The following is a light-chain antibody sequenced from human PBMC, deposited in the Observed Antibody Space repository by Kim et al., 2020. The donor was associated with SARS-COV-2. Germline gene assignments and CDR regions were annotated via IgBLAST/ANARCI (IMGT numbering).Light chain of an antibody. J-gene: IGLJ1*01. CDR3: SSYTSSTTLV. CDR1: SNDVGGYTY. Sequence: QSALTQPASVSGSPGQSITISCTGTSNDVGGYTYVSWYQQHPGKAPKLMIYDVSNRPSGVSNRFSGSKSGNTVSLTISGLQAEDESDYYCSSYTSSTTLVFGTGTKVTVL. V-gene: IGLV2-14*03. CDR2: DVS.